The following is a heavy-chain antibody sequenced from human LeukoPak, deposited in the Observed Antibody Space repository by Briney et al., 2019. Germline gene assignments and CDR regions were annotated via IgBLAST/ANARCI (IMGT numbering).Heavy chain of an antibody. CDR1: GGSVSSGSYY. D-gene: IGHD3-10*01. CDR2: IYYSGST. Sequence: KPSETLSLTCTVSGGSVSSGSYYWSWIRQPPGKGLEWIGYIYYSGSTNYNPSLKSRVTISVDTSKNQFSLKLSSVTAADTAVYYCARNLVRGVTFGFDPWGQGTLVTVSS. V-gene: IGHV4-61*01. J-gene: IGHJ5*02. CDR3: ARNLVRGVTFGFDP.